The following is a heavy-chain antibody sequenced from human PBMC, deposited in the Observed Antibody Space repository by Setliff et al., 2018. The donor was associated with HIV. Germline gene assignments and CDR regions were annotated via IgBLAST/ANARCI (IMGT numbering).Heavy chain of an antibody. V-gene: IGHV3-73*01. Sequence: GESLKISCGASGFTFSGSPMHWVRQASGKGLEWVGRIKSRVDGETTAYAAPLKGRFTISRDDSKNTLYLQMDSLSTEDTAVYYCILLGMHGALNIWGQGTMVTVSS. CDR2: IKSRVDGETT. J-gene: IGHJ3*02. D-gene: IGHD7-27*01. CDR1: GFTFSGSP. CDR3: ILLGMHGALNI.